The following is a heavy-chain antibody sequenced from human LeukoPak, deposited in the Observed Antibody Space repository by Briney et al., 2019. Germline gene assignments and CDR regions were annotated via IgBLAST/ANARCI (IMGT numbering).Heavy chain of an antibody. CDR2: IRYDGSNK. V-gene: IGHV3-30*02. CDR3: AKGTGDLTFDY. D-gene: IGHD7-27*01. CDR1: GFTFSRNG. J-gene: IGHJ4*02. Sequence: GGALRLSCAASGFTFSRNGMHWVRQAPGKGLEGVAFIRYDGSNKFYADSVKGRFTISRDNSKNTLNLQMSSLRAEDTAVYYCAKGTGDLTFDYWGQGTLVTVSS.